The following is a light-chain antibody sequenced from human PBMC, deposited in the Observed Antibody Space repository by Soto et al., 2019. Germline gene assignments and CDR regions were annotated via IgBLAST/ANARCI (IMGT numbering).Light chain of an antibody. CDR3: QQYGSSSYT. CDR1: QSVSISS. V-gene: IGKV3-20*01. J-gene: IGKJ2*01. Sequence: EIVLTQSPGTLSLSPGERATLSCRPSQSVSISSLAWYQQKPGQAPRLLIYSPSSSATRIPDRFSGSGSGTDFTLTISRLEPEDFAVYYCQQYGSSSYTFGQGTNLEIK. CDR2: SPS.